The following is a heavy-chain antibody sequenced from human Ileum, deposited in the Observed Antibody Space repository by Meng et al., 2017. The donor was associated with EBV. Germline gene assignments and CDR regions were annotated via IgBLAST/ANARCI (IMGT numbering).Heavy chain of an antibody. Sequence: QVPLQESGPGLVEPSGTPSLTCAVSGGSFSSSNWWSWVRQTPGKGLEWIGEISHSGSTHYNPSLKSRVTISVDKSKNQFSLKLSSVTAADTAVYYCARASVGTTPGDYWGQGTLVTVSS. CDR2: ISHSGST. D-gene: IGHD1-26*01. V-gene: IGHV4-4*02. J-gene: IGHJ4*02. CDR1: GGSFSSSNW. CDR3: ARASVGTTPGDY.